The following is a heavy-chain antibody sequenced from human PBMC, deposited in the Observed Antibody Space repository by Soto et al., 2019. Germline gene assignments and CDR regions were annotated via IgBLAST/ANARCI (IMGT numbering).Heavy chain of an antibody. D-gene: IGHD2-2*01. J-gene: IGHJ3*02. CDR2: INHSGST. Sequence: QVQLQQWGAGLLKPSETLSLTCAVYGGSFSGYYWSWIRQPPGKGLEWIGEINHSGSTNYNPSLKSRVTISVDTSKNQFSLKLSSVTAADTAVYYCARGSIVPARTHGAFDIWGQGTMVTVSS. V-gene: IGHV4-34*01. CDR3: ARGSIVPARTHGAFDI. CDR1: GGSFSGYY.